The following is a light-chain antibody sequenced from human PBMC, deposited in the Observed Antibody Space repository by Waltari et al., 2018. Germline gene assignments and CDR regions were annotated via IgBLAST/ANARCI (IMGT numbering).Light chain of an antibody. Sequence: QSVLTQPPSVSGAPGQTVTISCTGSNSNIGPGYDIHWYQQLPGTVPKLLIYNTNSRPTGVPGRFSGSKIGTSASLVITGLQTEDEADYYCQTYDSSLNGFLIFGGGTRLTV. CDR2: NTN. CDR1: NSNIGPGYD. J-gene: IGLJ2*01. CDR3: QTYDSSLNGFLI. V-gene: IGLV1-40*01.